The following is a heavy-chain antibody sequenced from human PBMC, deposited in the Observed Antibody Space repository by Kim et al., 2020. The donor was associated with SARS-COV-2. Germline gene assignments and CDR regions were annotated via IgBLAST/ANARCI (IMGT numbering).Heavy chain of an antibody. CDR2: IYHSGST. CDR1: GGSISSSNW. V-gene: IGHV4-4*02. CDR3: ARGPHSGQQWLARFWWFDP. D-gene: IGHD6-19*01. Sequence: SETLSLTCAVSGGSISSSNWWSWVRQPPGKGLEWIGEIYHSGSTNYNPSLKSRVTISVDKSKNQFSLKLSSVTAADTAVYYCARGPHSGQQWLARFWWFDPWGQGTLVTVSS. J-gene: IGHJ5*02.